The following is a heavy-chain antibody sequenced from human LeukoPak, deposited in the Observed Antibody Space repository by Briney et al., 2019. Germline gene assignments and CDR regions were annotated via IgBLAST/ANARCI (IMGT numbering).Heavy chain of an antibody. J-gene: IGHJ6*02. CDR3: ARTSRHFYGSGTNLTPWPAGMDV. CDR1: GGSMSGFF. V-gene: IGHV4-59*01. CDR2: IYYSGSST. Sequence: SETLSLTCTVSGGSMSGFFWTWIRQPPGRELEWIGSIYYSGSSTKYNPSLKSRVTISVDTSKSQFSLNPNSATAADTAVYYCARTSRHFYGSGTNLTPWPAGMDVWGQGTTVTVSS. D-gene: IGHD3-10*01.